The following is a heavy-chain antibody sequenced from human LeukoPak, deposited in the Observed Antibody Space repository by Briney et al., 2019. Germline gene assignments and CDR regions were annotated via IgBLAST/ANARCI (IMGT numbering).Heavy chain of an antibody. V-gene: IGHV4-31*03. CDR1: GGSISNGGHY. D-gene: IGHD5-24*01. CDR2: LYYSGSI. Sequence: SETLSLTCTVSGGSISNGGHYWSWIRQHPGKGLEWIGFLYYSGSIYYNPSFKSRVTISIDTSKNQFSLKLSSVTAADTAVFYCARGSDGYNLDWGQGTLVTVSS. J-gene: IGHJ4*02. CDR3: ARGSDGYNLD.